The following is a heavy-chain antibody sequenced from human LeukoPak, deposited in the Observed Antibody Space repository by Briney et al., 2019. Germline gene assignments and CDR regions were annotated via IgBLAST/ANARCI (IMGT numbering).Heavy chain of an antibody. J-gene: IGHJ4*02. CDR2: ISSSSSYI. D-gene: IGHD6-13*01. Sequence: GGSLRLSCAASGFTFSSYSMNWVRQAPGKGLEWVSSISSSSSYIYYADSVKGRFTISRDNAKNSLYLQMNSLRAEDTAVYYCARSSRQQISYKGIDYWGQGTLVTASS. V-gene: IGHV3-21*01. CDR3: ARSSRQQISYKGIDY. CDR1: GFTFSSYS.